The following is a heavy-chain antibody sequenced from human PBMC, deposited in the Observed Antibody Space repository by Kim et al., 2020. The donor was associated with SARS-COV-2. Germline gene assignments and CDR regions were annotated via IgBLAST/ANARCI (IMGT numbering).Heavy chain of an antibody. Sequence: SFQGQVTISADKSISTAYLQWSSLKASDTAMYYCARPRSGGAGPHGAFDIWGQGTMVTVSS. J-gene: IGHJ3*02. V-gene: IGHV5-51*01. CDR3: ARPRSGGAGPHGAFDI. D-gene: IGHD1-1*01.